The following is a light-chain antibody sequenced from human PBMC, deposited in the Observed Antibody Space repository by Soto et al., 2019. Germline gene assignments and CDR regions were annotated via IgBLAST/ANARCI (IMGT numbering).Light chain of an antibody. V-gene: IGKV1-5*03. Sequence: EIEMTQSPSTLSASVGDRATITCRASQSISSWLAWSQQKPANAPTLLLYKASSLESEVPSRFSGSGSGTEFTLSISSLQADDVATYYCQEDNSYPWTFGQGTKVEIK. CDR1: QSISSW. J-gene: IGKJ1*01. CDR3: QEDNSYPWT. CDR2: KAS.